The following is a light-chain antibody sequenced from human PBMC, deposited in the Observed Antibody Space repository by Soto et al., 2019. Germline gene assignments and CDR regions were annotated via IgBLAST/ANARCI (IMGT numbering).Light chain of an antibody. J-gene: IGKJ1*01. CDR3: MQSQQSPPT. V-gene: IGKV2-28*01. Sequence: DLVMTKSPLSLPVTPGEPASISCSSSQSLLQSNGYNYLDWYLQKPGQSPQLLIYFGSYRASGVPDRFSGSGSGTDFTLKIRRVEAEDVGVYYCMQSQQSPPTFGQGTKVEI. CDR1: QSLLQSNGYNY. CDR2: FGS.